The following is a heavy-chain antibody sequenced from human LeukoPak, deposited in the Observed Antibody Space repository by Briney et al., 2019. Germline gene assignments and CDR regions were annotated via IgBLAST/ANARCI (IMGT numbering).Heavy chain of an antibody. V-gene: IGHV4-59*08. CDR1: GGSTSSYY. Sequence: SETLSLTCTVSGGSTSSYYWSWIRQPPGKGLEWIGYIYYSGSTNYNPSLKSRVTISVDTSKNQFSLKLSSVTAADTAVYYCARHRNYYYGMDVWGQGTTVTVSS. J-gene: IGHJ6*02. CDR3: ARHRNYYYGMDV. CDR2: IYYSGST.